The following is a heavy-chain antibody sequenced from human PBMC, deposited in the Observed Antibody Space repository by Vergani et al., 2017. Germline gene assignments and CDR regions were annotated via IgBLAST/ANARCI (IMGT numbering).Heavy chain of an antibody. CDR1: GFSFSTYA. D-gene: IGHD2/OR15-2a*01. CDR3: ARPHYFRSWFDP. V-gene: IGHV4-34*01. Sequence: VQLLESGGGLVQPGGSLRLSCAASGFSFSTYAMSWVRQAPGKGLEWIGEINHSGSTNYNPSLKSRVTISVDTSKNQFSLKLSSVTAADTAVYYCARPHYFRSWFDPWGQGTLVTVSS. CDR2: INHSGST. J-gene: IGHJ5*02.